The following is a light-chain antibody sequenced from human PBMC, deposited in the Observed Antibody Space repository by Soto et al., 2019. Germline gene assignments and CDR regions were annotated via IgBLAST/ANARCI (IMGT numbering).Light chain of an antibody. Sequence: EIVLTQSPATLSLSPGERASLSCRASQSTGRYLAWFQHKPGQAPRVLIYDTSNRATGIPARFSGSGSGTDFTLTISSLEPEDFAVYYCQQRSNWPYTFGQGTKLEI. CDR2: DTS. CDR1: QSTGRY. CDR3: QQRSNWPYT. J-gene: IGKJ2*01. V-gene: IGKV3-11*01.